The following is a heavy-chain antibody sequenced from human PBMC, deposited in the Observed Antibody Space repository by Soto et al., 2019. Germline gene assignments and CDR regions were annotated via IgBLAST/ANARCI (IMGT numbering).Heavy chain of an antibody. Sequence: ASVKVSCKASGYTFTSYGISWVRQAPGQGLEWMGWISAYNGNTNYAQKLQGGVTMTTDTSTSTAYMELRSLRSDDTAVYYCARGLGQYSSSQYDAFDIWGQGTMVTV. D-gene: IGHD6-13*01. J-gene: IGHJ3*02. CDR2: ISAYNGNT. CDR1: GYTFTSYG. CDR3: ARGLGQYSSSQYDAFDI. V-gene: IGHV1-18*01.